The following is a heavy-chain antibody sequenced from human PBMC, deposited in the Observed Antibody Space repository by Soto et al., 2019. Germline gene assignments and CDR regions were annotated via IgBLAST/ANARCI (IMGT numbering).Heavy chain of an antibody. CDR2: VSGSGGST. V-gene: IGHV3-23*01. CDR1: GFTFSSYA. Sequence: PGGSLRLSCAASGFTFSSYAMSWVRQAPGKGLEWVSTVSGSGGSTYYADSMKGRFTISRDNSKNTLYLQMNSLRADDTAVYYCAKVISGWFSDYWGQGTPGHRLL. J-gene: IGHJ4*02. D-gene: IGHD6-19*01. CDR3: AKVISGWFSDY.